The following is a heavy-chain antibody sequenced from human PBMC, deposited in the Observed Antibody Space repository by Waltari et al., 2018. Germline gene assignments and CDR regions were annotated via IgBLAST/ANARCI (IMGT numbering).Heavy chain of an antibody. V-gene: IGHV4-39*01. Sequence: QLQLQESGPGLVKPSETLSLTCTVSGGSISSSSYYWGWIRQPPGKGRELIGGIYYSGSTYYNPSLKSRVNISVDKTKNQFSLKLSSVTAADTAVYYCARLRPYYYDSSGYYDAFDIWGQGTMVTVSS. J-gene: IGHJ3*02. D-gene: IGHD3-22*01. CDR3: ARLRPYYYDSSGYYDAFDI. CDR1: GGSISSSSYY. CDR2: IYYSGST.